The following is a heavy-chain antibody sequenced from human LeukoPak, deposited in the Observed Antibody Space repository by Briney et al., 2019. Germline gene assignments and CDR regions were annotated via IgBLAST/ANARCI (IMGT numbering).Heavy chain of an antibody. D-gene: IGHD1-26*01. CDR3: ARHGRFYSGSDPLDY. V-gene: IGHV4-59*08. Sequence: SETLSLTCTVSGGSISSYYWSWIRQPPGKGLEWIGYIYYSGSTNYNPSLKSRVTISVDTSKNRFSLKLGSVTAADTAVYYCARHGRFYSGSDPLDYWGQGTLVTVSS. CDR2: IYYSGST. CDR1: GGSISSYY. J-gene: IGHJ4*02.